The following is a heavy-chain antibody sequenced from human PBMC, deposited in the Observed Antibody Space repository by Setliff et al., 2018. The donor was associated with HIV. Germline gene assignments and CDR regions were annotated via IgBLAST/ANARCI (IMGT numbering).Heavy chain of an antibody. CDR1: NGSITSSSFY. CDR2: IYYGGTT. Sequence: SETLSLTCTVSNGSITSSSFYWGWIRQPPGKGLEWIGSIYYGGTTFYNPSLKSRIIISVDTSKNQFSLKLSSVTAADTAVYYCVRPIVGDTARYFDYWGQGTLVTVSS. J-gene: IGHJ4*02. V-gene: IGHV4-39*01. D-gene: IGHD1-26*01. CDR3: VRPIVGDTARYFDY.